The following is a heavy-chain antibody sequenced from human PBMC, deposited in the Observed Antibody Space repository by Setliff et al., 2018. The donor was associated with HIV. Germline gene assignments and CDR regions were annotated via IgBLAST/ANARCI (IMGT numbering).Heavy chain of an antibody. CDR1: GGSISSSNW. Sequence: SETLSLTCAVSGGSISSSNWWSWVRQPPGKGLEWIGEIYHSGSTNYNPSLKSRVTLSVDTSKSQFFLKLNSVTAADTAVYYCARDEHGYNSNWYGVDWGQGTLVTVSS. CDR3: ARDEHGYNSNWYGVD. CDR2: IYHSGST. V-gene: IGHV4-4*02. J-gene: IGHJ4*02. D-gene: IGHD6-13*01.